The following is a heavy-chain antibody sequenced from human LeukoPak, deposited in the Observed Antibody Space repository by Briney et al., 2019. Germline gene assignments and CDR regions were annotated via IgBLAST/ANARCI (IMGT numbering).Heavy chain of an antibody. J-gene: IGHJ5*02. Sequence: ASVKVSCKASGYTFTSYGISWVRQAPGQGLEWMGWISAYNGNTNYAQKLQGRVTMTTDTSTSTAYMDPRSLRSVDTAVYYCARETLRFPRFDPWGQGTLVTVSS. D-gene: IGHD3-3*01. CDR1: GYTFTSYG. CDR3: ARETLRFPRFDP. CDR2: ISAYNGNT. V-gene: IGHV1-18*01.